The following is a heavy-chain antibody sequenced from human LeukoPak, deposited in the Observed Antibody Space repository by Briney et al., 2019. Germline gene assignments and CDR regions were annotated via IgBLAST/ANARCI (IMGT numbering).Heavy chain of an antibody. CDR2: IYYSGST. CDR1: GGSISSYY. V-gene: IGHV4-59*06. J-gene: IGHJ1*01. Sequence: SETLSLTCTVSGGSISSYYWSWIRQHPGKGLEWIGYIYYSGSTYYNPSLKSRVTISVDTSKNQFSLKLSSVTAADTAVYYCAREPAYYDSSDYYLEYFQHWGQGTLVTVSS. CDR3: AREPAYYDSSDYYLEYFQH. D-gene: IGHD3-22*01.